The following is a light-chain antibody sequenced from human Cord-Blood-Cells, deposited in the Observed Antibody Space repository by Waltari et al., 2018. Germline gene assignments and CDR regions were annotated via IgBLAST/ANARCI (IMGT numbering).Light chain of an antibody. V-gene: IGKV2-30*01. J-gene: IGKJ4*01. CDR2: KVS. CDR1: QSIVYSDGNTH. Sequence: DDVMTQSPLSLPVTIGQPASISCNSSQSIVYSDGNTHLNWFQQRPGKSPTRLIYKVSNRDSGVPDKFSGSGSVTDFARKIIRVEAEDVWVYYCMQRTHWPPLTFGGGTKVEIK. CDR3: MQRTHWPPLT.